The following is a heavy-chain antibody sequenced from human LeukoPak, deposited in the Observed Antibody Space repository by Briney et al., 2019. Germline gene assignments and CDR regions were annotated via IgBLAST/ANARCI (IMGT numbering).Heavy chain of an antibody. Sequence: GGSLRLSCAVSGFTLSDSVVHWVRQASGKGLEWVGRSGSKAHSYATTYGASVRGRFTISRDDSKNTAYLHMNSLRAEDTAVYYCAKDGVGTRGRRESTHRNYFDYWGQGTLVTVSS. J-gene: IGHJ4*02. CDR2: SGSKAHSYAT. CDR3: AKDGVGTRGRRESTHRNYFDY. V-gene: IGHV3-73*01. D-gene: IGHD3-10*01. CDR1: GFTLSDSV.